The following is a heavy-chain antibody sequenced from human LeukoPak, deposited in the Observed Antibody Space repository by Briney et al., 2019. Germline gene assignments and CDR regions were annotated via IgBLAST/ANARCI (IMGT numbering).Heavy chain of an antibody. CDR3: ARSMGGQNVVVVIVSYFDY. CDR1: GYSIGSGYY. D-gene: IGHD2-15*01. J-gene: IGHJ4*02. CDR2: IYHSGST. V-gene: IGHV4-38-2*02. Sequence: SETLSLTCTVSGYSIGSGYYWGWIRQPPGKGLEWIGSIYHSGSTYYNPSLKSRVTISVDTSKNQFSLKLSSVTAADTAVYYCARSMGGQNVVVVIVSYFDYWGQGTLVTVSS.